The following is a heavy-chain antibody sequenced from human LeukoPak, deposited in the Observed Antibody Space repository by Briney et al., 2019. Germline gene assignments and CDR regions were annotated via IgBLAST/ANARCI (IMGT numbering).Heavy chain of an antibody. CDR1: GFTFSSYS. CDR2: IRSSSSTI. D-gene: IGHD3-10*01. V-gene: IGHV3-48*01. Sequence: GGPLRPSCAASGFTFSSYSMRWARQAPGEGLGWVSYIRSSSSTIYYADSVKGRFTISRDNAKNSLYLQMNSLRAEDTAVYDCARVSGVLGYWGQGTLVTVSS. J-gene: IGHJ4*02. CDR3: ARVSGVLGY.